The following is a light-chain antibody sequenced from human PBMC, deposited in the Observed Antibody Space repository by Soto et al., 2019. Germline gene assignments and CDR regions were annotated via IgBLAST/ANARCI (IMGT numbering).Light chain of an antibody. Sequence: QSVLTQPPSVSGAPGQRVTISCTGSSSNIGAGYAVHWYQQLPVTAPKLLIYGNSNRPSGVPDRFSGSKSGTSASLAITGLQAEDEGDYYILSFDRSLSGYVFGTGTKVTVL. CDR1: SSNIGAGYA. CDR3: LSFDRSLSGYV. CDR2: GNS. J-gene: IGLJ1*01. V-gene: IGLV1-40*01.